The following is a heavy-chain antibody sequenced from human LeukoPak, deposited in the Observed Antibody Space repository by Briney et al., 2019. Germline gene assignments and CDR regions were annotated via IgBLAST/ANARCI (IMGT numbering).Heavy chain of an antibody. CDR3: VRDLDWGAFDV. Sequence: GGSLRLSCAASGFHFSAHGMNWIRQAPGKGLEWVSGISPSGDITYYADSVMGRLTISRDNRKSTVSLQMNSLRAEDTALYYCVRDLDWGAFDVWGQGRMVTVSS. D-gene: IGHD3/OR15-3a*01. V-gene: IGHV3-23*01. CDR1: GFHFSAHG. J-gene: IGHJ3*01. CDR2: ISPSGDIT.